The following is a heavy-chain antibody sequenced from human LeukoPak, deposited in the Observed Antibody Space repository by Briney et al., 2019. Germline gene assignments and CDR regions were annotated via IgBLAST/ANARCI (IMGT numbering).Heavy chain of an antibody. V-gene: IGHV1-69*13. CDR1: GGTFSSYA. J-gene: IGHJ3*02. CDR2: IIPIFGTA. CDR3: AREGEKLDPDAFDI. D-gene: IGHD1-1*01. Sequence: SVKVSCKASGGTFSSYAISWVRQAPGQGLEWVGGIIPIFGTANYAQKFQGRVTITADESTSTAYMELSSLRSEDTAVYYCAREGEKLDPDAFDIWGQGTMVTVSS.